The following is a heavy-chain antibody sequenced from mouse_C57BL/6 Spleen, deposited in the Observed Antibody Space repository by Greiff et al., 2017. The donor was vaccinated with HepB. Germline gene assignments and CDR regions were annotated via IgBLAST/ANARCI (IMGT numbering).Heavy chain of an antibody. V-gene: IGHV1-80*01. CDR1: GYAFSSYW. D-gene: IGHD1-1*01. CDR3: ARWTTVVPFDY. Sequence: VKLQESGAELVKPGASVKISCKASGYAFSSYWMNWVKQRPGKGLEWIGQIYPGDGDTNYNGKFKGKATLTADKSSSTAYMQLSSLTSEDSAVYFCARWTTVVPFDYWGQGTTLTVSS. J-gene: IGHJ2*01. CDR2: IYPGDGDT.